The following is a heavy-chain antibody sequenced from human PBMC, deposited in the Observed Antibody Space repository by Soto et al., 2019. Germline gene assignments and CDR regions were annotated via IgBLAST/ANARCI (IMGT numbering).Heavy chain of an antibody. Sequence: HPGGSLRLSCAASGFTFSSYAMSWVRQAPGKGLEWVSAISGSGGSTYYADSVKGRFTISRDNSKNTLYLQMNSLRAEDTAVYYCANVEDSNYDWFDPWGQGTLVTVSS. CDR1: GFTFSSYA. V-gene: IGHV3-23*01. J-gene: IGHJ5*02. CDR2: ISGSGGST. D-gene: IGHD4-4*01. CDR3: ANVEDSNYDWFDP.